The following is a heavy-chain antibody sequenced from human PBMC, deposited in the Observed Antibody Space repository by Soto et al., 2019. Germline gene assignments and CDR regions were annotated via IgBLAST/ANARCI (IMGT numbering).Heavy chain of an antibody. V-gene: IGHV1-3*01. J-gene: IGHJ4*02. Sequence: RASVKVSCKASGYTFTSYSMHWVRQAPGQRLEWMGWINAGNGNTKYSQKFQGRVTITRDTSASTAYMELSSLRSEDTAVYYCARSIVVVTALYYWGQGTLVTVSS. CDR2: INAGNGNT. D-gene: IGHD2-21*02. CDR3: ARSIVVVTALYY. CDR1: GYTFTSYS.